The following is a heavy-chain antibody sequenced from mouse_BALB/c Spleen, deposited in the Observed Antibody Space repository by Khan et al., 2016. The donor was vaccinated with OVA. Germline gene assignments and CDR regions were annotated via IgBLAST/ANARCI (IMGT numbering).Heavy chain of an antibody. V-gene: IGHV1-69*02. CDR3: VRYFPYSSRTWFAY. D-gene: IGHD2-10*01. CDR2: IDPSDSYA. J-gene: IGHJ3*01. CDR1: GYTLTSYW. Sequence: QVQLQQSGAELVKPGASVKLSCKASGYTLTSYWLHWVKQRPGQGLEWIGEIDPSDSYANYNQKFKGKATVTVDKSSNTTYMQLSSLTSEDSAVPSAVRYFPYSSRTWFAYWGQGTLVTVSA.